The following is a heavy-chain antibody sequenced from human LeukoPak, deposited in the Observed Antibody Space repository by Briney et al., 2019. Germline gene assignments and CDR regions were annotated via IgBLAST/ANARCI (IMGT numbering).Heavy chain of an antibody. Sequence: AASVNVSCKASGGTFSSYAISWVRQAPGQGLEWMGGIIPIFGTANYAQKFQGRVTITADESTSTAYMELSSLRSEDTAVYYCARGQDMASLDYWGQGTLVTVSS. CDR2: IIPIFGTA. J-gene: IGHJ4*02. CDR3: ARGQDMASLDY. CDR1: GGTFSSYA. V-gene: IGHV1-69*13. D-gene: IGHD2-15*01.